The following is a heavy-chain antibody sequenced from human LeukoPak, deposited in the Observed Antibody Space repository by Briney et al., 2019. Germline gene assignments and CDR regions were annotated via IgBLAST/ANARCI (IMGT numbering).Heavy chain of an antibody. J-gene: IGHJ3*02. CDR1: GESLSEYL. CDR3: AREDSTSLKYAFDI. D-gene: IGHD2-2*01. Sequence: PSESLCLTWAGDGESLSEYLWSWLRQSPEKGLEWIGEITHSGSTDYNPSLRSRVTISVDTSKKQFSLKVTSVTAADTAVYYCAREDSTSLKYAFDIWGQGTMVTVSS. CDR2: ITHSGST. V-gene: IGHV4-34*01.